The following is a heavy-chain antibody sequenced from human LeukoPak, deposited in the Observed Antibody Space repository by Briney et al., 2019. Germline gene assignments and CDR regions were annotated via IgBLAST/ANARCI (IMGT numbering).Heavy chain of an antibody. CDR3: ATSPGADYGGDHWFDP. CDR1: GGSITSNHYY. V-gene: IGHV4-39*01. D-gene: IGHD4-23*01. CDR2: ISYGGST. J-gene: IGHJ5*02. Sequence: PSETLSLTCTVSGGSITSNHYYWGWIRQPPGKGLEWIGSISYGGSTHYNPSLKSRVTMSVDTSKNQFSLTLRSVSATDTAVYHCATSPGADYGGDHWFDPWGQGTLVTVSS.